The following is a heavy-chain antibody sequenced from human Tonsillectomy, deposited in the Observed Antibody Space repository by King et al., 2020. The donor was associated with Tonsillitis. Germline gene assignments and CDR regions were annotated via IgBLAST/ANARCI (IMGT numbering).Heavy chain of an antibody. J-gene: IGHJ6*03. Sequence: VQLQESGPGLVKPSETLSLTCTVSGGSISSYYWSWIRQPPGKGLEWIGYIYDSGSTNYSPSLKSRVTLSVDTSKNQFSLKLNSVTAADTAVYYCARSRFGYYMDVWGKGTTVTVSS. CDR2: IYDSGST. CDR1: GGSISSYY. V-gene: IGHV4-59*01. D-gene: IGHD3-10*01. CDR3: ARSRFGYYMDV.